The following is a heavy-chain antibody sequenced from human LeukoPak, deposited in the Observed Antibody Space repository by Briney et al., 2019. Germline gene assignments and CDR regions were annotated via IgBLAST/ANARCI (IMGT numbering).Heavy chain of an antibody. CDR2: IYYSGST. V-gene: IGHV4-59*01. CDR3: ARVYSYAFDI. Sequence: SETLSLTCTVSGGSISSYYWSWIRQPPGKGLEWIGYIYYSGSTNYNPSLKSRVTISVDTSKNQFSPKLSSVTAADTAVYYCARVYSYAFDIWGQGTMVTVSS. D-gene: IGHD2-21*01. CDR1: GGSISSYY. J-gene: IGHJ3*02.